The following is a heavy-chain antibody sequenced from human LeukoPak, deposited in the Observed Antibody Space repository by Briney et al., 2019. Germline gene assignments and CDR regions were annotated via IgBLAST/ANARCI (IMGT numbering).Heavy chain of an antibody. CDR3: ARGEWQWSDY. Sequence: GGSLRLSCAASGFTLSSYAMHWVRQAPGTGLEWVAVISYDGSSKYYADSVKGRLTISRDNSKKTLYLQMNNLRPEDTAVYYCARGEWQWSDYWGQGTLVTVSS. CDR1: GFTLSSYA. CDR2: ISYDGSSK. J-gene: IGHJ4*02. V-gene: IGHV3-30*04. D-gene: IGHD3-3*01.